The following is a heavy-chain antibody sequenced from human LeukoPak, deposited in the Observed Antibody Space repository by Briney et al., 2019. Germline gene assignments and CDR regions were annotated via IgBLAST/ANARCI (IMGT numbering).Heavy chain of an antibody. CDR1: GYTFTSYD. V-gene: IGHV1-8*02. CDR2: MNPVSGNA. J-gene: IGHJ4*02. Sequence: ASVKVSCKASGYTFTSYDINWVRQATGQGLEWMGWMNPVSGNAGSAQKFQGRVTLTGDTSISTAYMELSSLRSDDTAVYYCARAPMGTAALYWGQGTLVTVSS. D-gene: IGHD2-2*01. CDR3: ARAPMGTAALY.